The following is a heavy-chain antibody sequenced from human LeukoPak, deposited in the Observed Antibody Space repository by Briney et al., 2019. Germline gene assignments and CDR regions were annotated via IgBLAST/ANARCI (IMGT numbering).Heavy chain of an antibody. CDR2: INHSGST. J-gene: IGHJ4*02. V-gene: IGHV4-34*01. CDR1: GFSFSKAW. D-gene: IGHD3-22*01. Sequence: PGGSLRLSCAASGFSFSKAWMSWVRQPPGKGLEWIGEINHSGSTNYNPSLKSRVTISVDTSKNQFSLKLSSVTAADTAVYYCARGAHNSGYSHFDYWGQGTLVTVSS. CDR3: ARGAHNSGYSHFDY.